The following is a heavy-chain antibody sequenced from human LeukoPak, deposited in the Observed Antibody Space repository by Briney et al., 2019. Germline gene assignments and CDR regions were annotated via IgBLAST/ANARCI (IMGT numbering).Heavy chain of an antibody. J-gene: IGHJ6*03. Sequence: ASVKVSFKASGYTFTSYDINWVRQATGQGLEWMGWMNPNSGNTGYAQKFQGRVTMTRNTSISTAYMELSSLRSEDTAVYYCARGADSSSWYYYYYYMDVWGKGTTVTVSS. V-gene: IGHV1-8*01. CDR2: MNPNSGNT. D-gene: IGHD6-13*01. CDR3: ARGADSSSWYYYYYYMDV. CDR1: GYTFTSYD.